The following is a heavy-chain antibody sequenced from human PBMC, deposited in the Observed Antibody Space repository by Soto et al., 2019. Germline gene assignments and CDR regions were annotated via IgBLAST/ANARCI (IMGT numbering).Heavy chain of an antibody. J-gene: IGHJ6*02. V-gene: IGHV6-1*01. CDR3: VRQPPDTLALYGMEV. Sequence: PSQTLSLTCAISWDSFSAHIAAWNCIRQSPSRGLEWLGRTYYRSKWNYDYAESVKSRMTITPDTSNNHFSLQLNSVTPEDTAVYYCVRQPPDTLALYGMEVWGQG. CDR2: TYYRSKWNY. CDR1: WDSFSAHIAA.